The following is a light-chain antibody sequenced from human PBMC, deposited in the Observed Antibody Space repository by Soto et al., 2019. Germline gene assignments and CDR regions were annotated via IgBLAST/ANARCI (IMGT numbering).Light chain of an antibody. CDR2: DAS. J-gene: IGKJ1*01. Sequence: PGTVCRSRWSRATLYCRASQRVNNYLAWYKQQAGQAPRLLIYDASKRATGIPDRFSGSRSGTAFTLTIRSLQPGDFAVYYCQRRAKGAPWTFGQGTKVDIK. CDR3: QRRAKGAPWT. CDR1: QRVNNY. V-gene: IGKV3-11*01.